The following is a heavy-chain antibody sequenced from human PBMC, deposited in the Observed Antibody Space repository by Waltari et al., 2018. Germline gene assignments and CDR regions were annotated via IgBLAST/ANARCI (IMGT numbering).Heavy chain of an antibody. CDR3: ARGFDGTFDY. Sequence: QVQLVQSGIEVKKPGASVRLSCKASGYTFSANAIHCLLQAPGQRLDWLCWVYTDSGHIRDSQRFQDRVTINRDTSATSVYMELSSLRSEDTAVYFCARGFDGTFDYRGQGTLVAVSS. CDR1: GYTFSANA. V-gene: IGHV1-3*03. J-gene: IGHJ4*02. CDR2: VYTDSGHI. D-gene: IGHD1-7*01.